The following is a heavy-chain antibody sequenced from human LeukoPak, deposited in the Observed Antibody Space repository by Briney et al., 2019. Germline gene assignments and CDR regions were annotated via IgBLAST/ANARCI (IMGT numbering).Heavy chain of an antibody. CDR3: AREDIVVLPAGAFDI. CDR1: GGSISSGDYY. V-gene: IGHV4-30-4*01. Sequence: SQTLSLTCTVFGGSISSGDYYWNRIRQPPGKGLEWIGYIYYSGDTYYNPSLKSRVTMSLDTSKNEFSLKLSSVTAADTAVYSCAREDIVVLPAGAFDIWGQGTMVTVSS. J-gene: IGHJ3*02. CDR2: IYYSGDT. D-gene: IGHD2-2*01.